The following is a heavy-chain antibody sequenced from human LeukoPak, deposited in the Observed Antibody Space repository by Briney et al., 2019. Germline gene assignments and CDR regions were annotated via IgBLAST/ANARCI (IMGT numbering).Heavy chain of an antibody. D-gene: IGHD1-26*01. Sequence: GAAVTVSFKSSVYTFTSYDINWVRQATGQGVEWMGWTNPKSGNTGYAQNFQGRVTMTRSTSISTAYMELSSLRSEDTAVYYCARVTGSIDYWGQGTLVTVSS. J-gene: IGHJ4*02. CDR1: VYTFTSYD. CDR2: TNPKSGNT. CDR3: ARVTGSIDY. V-gene: IGHV1-8*01.